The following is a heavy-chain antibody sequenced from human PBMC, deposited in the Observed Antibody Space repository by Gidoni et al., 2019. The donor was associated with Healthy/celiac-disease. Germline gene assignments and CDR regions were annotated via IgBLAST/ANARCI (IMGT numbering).Heavy chain of an antibody. V-gene: IGHV4-34*01. J-gene: IGHJ5*02. CDR2: INHSGST. CDR3: ARGTTYYYDSSGYYYPITNWFDP. CDR1: GGSFSGYY. Sequence: QVQLQQWGAGLLKPSETLSLTCAVYGGSFSGYYWSLIRQPPGKGLEWIGEINHSGSTNYSPSLKSRVTISVDTSKNQFSLKLSSVTAADTAVYYCARGTTYYYDSSGYYYPITNWFDPWGQGTLVTVSS. D-gene: IGHD3-22*01.